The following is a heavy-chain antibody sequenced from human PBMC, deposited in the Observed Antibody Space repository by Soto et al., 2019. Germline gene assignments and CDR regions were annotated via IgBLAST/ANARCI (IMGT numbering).Heavy chain of an antibody. V-gene: IGHV1-58*01. CDR2: IVVGSGNT. Sequence: SVKVSCKASGFTFTSSAVQWVRQARGQRLEWIGWIVVGSGNTNYAQKFQERVTITGDMSTSTAYMELSSLRSEDTAVYYCAARNYYGSGRDVWGQGTTVTVSS. CDR3: AARNYYGSGRDV. CDR1: GFTFTSSA. J-gene: IGHJ6*02. D-gene: IGHD3-10*01.